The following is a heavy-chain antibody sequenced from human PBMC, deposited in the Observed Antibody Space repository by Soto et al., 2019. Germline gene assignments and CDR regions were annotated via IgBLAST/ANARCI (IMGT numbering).Heavy chain of an antibody. J-gene: IGHJ4*02. D-gene: IGHD5-12*01. Sequence: QVQLQESGPGLVKPSQTLSLTCAVSGASIKTGGYYWTWIRQHPTKGLVWIGYIYFSGTTWYNPSLKPRVVMSVDLYQNQFSLNLTSVTAADTAVYLCATNRGFDFYYFDSWGQRTPVTISS. CDR3: ATNRGFDFYYFDS. CDR1: GASIKTGGYY. V-gene: IGHV4-31*11. CDR2: IYFSGTT.